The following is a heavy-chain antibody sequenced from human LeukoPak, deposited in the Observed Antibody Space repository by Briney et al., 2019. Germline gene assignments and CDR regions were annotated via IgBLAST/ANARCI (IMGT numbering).Heavy chain of an antibody. J-gene: IGHJ4*02. CDR3: ASGYDILTGYLSPVGY. V-gene: IGHV1-8*01. CDR1: GYTFTSYD. D-gene: IGHD3-9*01. Sequence: ASVKVSCKASGYTFTSYDINWVRQATGQGLEWMGWMNPNSGNTGYAQKFQGRVTMTRDTSISTAHMELSRLRSDDTAVYYCASGYDILTGYLSPVGYWGQGTLVTVSS. CDR2: MNPNSGNT.